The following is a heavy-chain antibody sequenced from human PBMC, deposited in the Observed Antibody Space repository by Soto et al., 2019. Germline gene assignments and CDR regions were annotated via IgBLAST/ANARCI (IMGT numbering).Heavy chain of an antibody. V-gene: IGHV4-31*03. CDR2: IFYTGTA. J-gene: IGHJ5*02. CDR3: ARRLDDTPETFFNWFDP. CDR1: GGSINTGGYY. Sequence: QVQLKESGPGLVKPSQTLSLICTVSGGSINTGGYYCGWIRHLPGEVLEWIGHIFYTGTAYYHSSLRSRVSVSTDPYAHLFDLHMYSVSAADKAMYYCARRLDDTPETFFNWFDPWGQGILVTVSS. D-gene: IGHD2-15*01.